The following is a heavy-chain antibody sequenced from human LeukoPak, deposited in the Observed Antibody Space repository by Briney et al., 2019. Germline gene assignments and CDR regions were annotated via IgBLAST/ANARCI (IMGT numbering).Heavy chain of an antibody. Sequence: GGSLRLSCAASGFTFNTYSMNWVRQAPGKGLEWVSYITSSSSSIYYADSVKGRFTISRDNAKNSVYLQMDSLRAEDTAVYYCARDNMGFDYWGQGTLVTVYS. CDR1: GFTFNTYS. J-gene: IGHJ4*02. CDR2: ITSSSSSI. D-gene: IGHD2/OR15-2a*01. V-gene: IGHV3-48*01. CDR3: ARDNMGFDY.